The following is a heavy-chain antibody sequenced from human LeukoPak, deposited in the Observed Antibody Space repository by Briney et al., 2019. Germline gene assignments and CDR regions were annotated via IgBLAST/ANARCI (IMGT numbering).Heavy chain of an antibody. CDR2: IIPILGIA. Sequence: SVKVSCKASGGTFSSYAISWVRQAPGQGLEWMGRIIPILGIANYAQKFQGRVTITADKSTSTAYMELSSLRSEDTAVYYCARDYPGAGRQGGAFDIWGQGTMVTVSS. V-gene: IGHV1-69*04. CDR3: ARDYPGAGRQGGAFDI. CDR1: GGTFSSYA. J-gene: IGHJ3*02. D-gene: IGHD3-10*01.